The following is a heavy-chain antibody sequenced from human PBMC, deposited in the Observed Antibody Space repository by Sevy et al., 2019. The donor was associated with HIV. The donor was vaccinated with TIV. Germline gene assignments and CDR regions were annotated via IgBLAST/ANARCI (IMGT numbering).Heavy chain of an antibody. V-gene: IGHV3-15*01. CDR1: GFTFSNAW. Sequence: GGSLRLSCAVSGFTFSNAWMNWVRQAPGTGLQWVGLIKSKIDGETTDYAAPVKGRFTISRDDSKNTVYLQMNSLKTEDTAVYYCATAPGYYDSSPFDYRGPGTLVTVSS. CDR2: IKSKIDGETT. D-gene: IGHD3-22*01. J-gene: IGHJ4*02. CDR3: ATAPGYYDSSPFDY.